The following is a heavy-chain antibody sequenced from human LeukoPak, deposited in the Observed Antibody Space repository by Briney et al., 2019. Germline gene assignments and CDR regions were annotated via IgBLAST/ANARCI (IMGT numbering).Heavy chain of an antibody. V-gene: IGHV3-74*01. CDR2: INSDGSST. CDR3: AREIEGSGSYDY. Sequence: PGGSLRLSCAASGFTFSSYWMLWVRQAPGKGLVWVSRINSDGSSTSYADSVKGRFTISRDNAKNTLYLQMNSLRAEDTAVYYCAREIEGSGSYDYWGQGTLVTVSS. D-gene: IGHD3-10*01. J-gene: IGHJ4*02. CDR1: GFTFSSYW.